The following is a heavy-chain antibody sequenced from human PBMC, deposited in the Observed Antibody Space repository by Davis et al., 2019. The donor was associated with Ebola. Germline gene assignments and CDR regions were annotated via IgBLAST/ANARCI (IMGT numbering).Heavy chain of an antibody. CDR3: AREIPAVVTTGFDY. J-gene: IGHJ4*02. CDR2: ISYDGSNK. CDR1: GFTFSSYA. D-gene: IGHD2-21*02. V-gene: IGHV3-30*04. Sequence: GESLKISCAASGFTFSSYAMHWVRQAPGKGLEWVAVISYDGSNKYYADSVKGRFTISRDNSKNTLYLQMNSLRAEDTAVYYCAREIPAVVTTGFDYWGQGTLVTVSS.